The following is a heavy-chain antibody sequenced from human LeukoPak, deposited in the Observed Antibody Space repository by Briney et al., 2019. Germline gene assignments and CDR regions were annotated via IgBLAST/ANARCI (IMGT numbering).Heavy chain of an antibody. Sequence: SETLSLTCTVSGGSISSSSYYWGWIRQPPGKGLEWIGSIYYSGSTYYNPSLKSRVTISVDTSKNQFSLKLSSVTAADTAVYYCQAPGYLNSSTSRYSYSGRIVDYWGQGTLVTVSS. CDR1: GGSISSSSYY. V-gene: IGHV4-39*01. D-gene: IGHD2-2*01. J-gene: IGHJ4*02. CDR3: QAPGYLNSSTSRYSYSGRIVDY. CDR2: IYYSGST.